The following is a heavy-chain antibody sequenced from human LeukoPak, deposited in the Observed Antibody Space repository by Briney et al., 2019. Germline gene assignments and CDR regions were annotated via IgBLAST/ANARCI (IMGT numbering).Heavy chain of an antibody. Sequence: TSETLSLTCAVYGGALRGYYWSWIRQPPGKGLEWIGEINHSGNTNYNPSLKSRVTMSVDTSKNHFYLKLSSVTAADTAVYYCARQGSGSSYYYYTFPYWGQGTLVTVSS. V-gene: IGHV4-34*01. CDR1: GGALRGYY. D-gene: IGHD1-26*01. CDR3: ARQGSGSSYYYYTFPY. J-gene: IGHJ4*02. CDR2: INHSGNT.